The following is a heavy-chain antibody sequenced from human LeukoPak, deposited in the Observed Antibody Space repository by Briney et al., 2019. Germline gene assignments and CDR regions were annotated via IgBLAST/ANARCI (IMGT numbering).Heavy chain of an antibody. V-gene: IGHV4-59*08. CDR1: GGSISSYY. CDR3: ARAYSGSYYEPSPFDY. D-gene: IGHD1-26*01. CDR2: INYSGST. Sequence: SETLSLTCTVSGGSISSYYWSWIRQPPGKGLEWIGYINYSGSTNYNPSLKSRVTMSVDTSKNQFSLKLSSVTAADTAVYYCARAYSGSYYEPSPFDYWGQGTLVTVSS. J-gene: IGHJ4*02.